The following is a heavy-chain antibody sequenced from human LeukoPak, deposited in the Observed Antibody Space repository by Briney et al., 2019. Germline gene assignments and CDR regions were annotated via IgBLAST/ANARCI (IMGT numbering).Heavy chain of an antibody. CDR1: DYTFTSYD. Sequence: ASVRVSCKTSDYTFTSYDINWVRQATGQGLEWMGWMNPKSGNTGYAQKFQGRVTMTSDTSISTAYMQLSSLRSEDTAVYYCARRNYGSESYSRLDYWGQGTLVTVSS. J-gene: IGHJ4*02. V-gene: IGHV1-8*01. CDR2: MNPKSGNT. CDR3: ARRNYGSESYSRLDY. D-gene: IGHD3-10*01.